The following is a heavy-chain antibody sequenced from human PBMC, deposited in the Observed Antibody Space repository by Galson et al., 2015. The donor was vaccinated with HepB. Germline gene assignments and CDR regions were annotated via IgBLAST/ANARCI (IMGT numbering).Heavy chain of an antibody. CDR1: GYTFTNYW. Sequence: QSGAEVKKPGESLKISCKGSGYTFTNYWIAWVRQMPGKGLEWMGIICPDDSDTTYSPSLEGQVTISVDKSISTAYLQWGSLKASDTAMYYCARTGQELTPYYYYGMDVWGQGTTVTVSS. J-gene: IGHJ6*02. D-gene: IGHD1-26*01. V-gene: IGHV5-51*01. CDR3: ARTGQELTPYYYYGMDV. CDR2: ICPDDSDT.